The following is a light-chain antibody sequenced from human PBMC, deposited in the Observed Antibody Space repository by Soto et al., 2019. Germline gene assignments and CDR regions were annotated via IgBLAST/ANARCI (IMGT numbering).Light chain of an antibody. CDR3: QQRSNWPRIT. Sequence: EIVITHSPATLSLSPGEMFTLSCRASQSVRGDLAWFQQKPGQAPRLLIYDASNRATGIPARFSGSGSGTDFTLTISSLEPEDFAVYYCQQRSNWPRITFGGGTKVDIK. V-gene: IGKV3-11*01. CDR2: DAS. CDR1: QSVRGD. J-gene: IGKJ4*01.